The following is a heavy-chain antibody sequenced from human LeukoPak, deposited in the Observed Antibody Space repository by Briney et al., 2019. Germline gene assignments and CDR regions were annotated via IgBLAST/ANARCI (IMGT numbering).Heavy chain of an antibody. V-gene: IGHV3-74*01. D-gene: IGHD2/OR15-2a*01. J-gene: IGHJ4*02. CDR3: VRLYAY. CDR1: GFTFSNYF. Sequence: GGSLRLSCTASGFTFSNYFMHSVRHVPGEGPVWVSRITGDGSSTSYADSVKGRFTISRDNAKNTLYLQMNSLRAEDTALYYCVRLYAYWGQGTLVTVSS. CDR2: ITGDGSST.